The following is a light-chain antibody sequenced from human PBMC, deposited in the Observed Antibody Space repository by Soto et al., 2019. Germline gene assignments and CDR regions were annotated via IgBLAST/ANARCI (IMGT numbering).Light chain of an antibody. CDR2: KAS. V-gene: IGKV1-5*03. CDR1: QSISSW. CDR3: QQYDDCSRT. J-gene: IGKJ1*01. Sequence: DIQMTQSPSTLSAYVGDRVTITCRASQSISSWLAWYQQKPGKAPKLLIYKASSLESGVPSRFSGSGSGTEFTLTISSLQPDDFATYYCQQYDDCSRTFGQGTKVEIK.